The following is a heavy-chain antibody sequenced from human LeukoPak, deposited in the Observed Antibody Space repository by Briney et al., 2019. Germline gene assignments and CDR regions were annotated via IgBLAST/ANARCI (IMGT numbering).Heavy chain of an antibody. CDR3: ARSYYYDSNGYLLFDY. CDR1: GYTFTSYA. J-gene: IGHJ4*02. V-gene: IGHV7-4-1*02. D-gene: IGHD3-22*01. Sequence: ASVKVSCKASGYTFTSYAMNWVRQAPGQGLEWMGWINTNTGNPTYAQGFTGRFVFSLDTSASTAYLQISSLKAGDTAVYYCARSYYYDSNGYLLFDYWGQGTLVTVSS. CDR2: INTNTGNP.